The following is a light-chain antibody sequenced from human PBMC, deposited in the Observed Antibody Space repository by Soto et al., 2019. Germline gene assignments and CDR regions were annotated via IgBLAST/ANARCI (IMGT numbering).Light chain of an antibody. CDR1: SSDVGGYHY. CDR3: SSYTTSSNLF. V-gene: IGLV2-14*01. CDR2: EVG. J-gene: IGLJ2*01. Sequence: QSALTQPASVSGSPGQSITLSCTVTSSDVGGYHYVSWYQQHPGKAPQLLIYEVGYRPSEVSNRFSGSKSGNTASLTISGLQADDEADYYFSSYTTSSNLFFGGGTKLTVL.